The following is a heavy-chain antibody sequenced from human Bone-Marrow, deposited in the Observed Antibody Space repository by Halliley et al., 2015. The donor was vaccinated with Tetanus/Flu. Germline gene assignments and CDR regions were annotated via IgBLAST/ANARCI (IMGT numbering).Heavy chain of an antibody. Sequence: GLVKPSQTLSLTCATSGDSVSSNSAAWNWIRQSPSRGLEWLGRTYYRSKWYNDYAVSVKSRITINPDTSKNQISLQLNSVTPEDTAVYYCTRRNSGSRGLWFDPWGQGTLVTVSS. CDR2: TYYRSKWYN. CDR3: TRRNSGSRGLWFDP. CDR1: GDSVSSNSAA. J-gene: IGHJ5*02. D-gene: IGHD1-26*01. V-gene: IGHV6-1*01.